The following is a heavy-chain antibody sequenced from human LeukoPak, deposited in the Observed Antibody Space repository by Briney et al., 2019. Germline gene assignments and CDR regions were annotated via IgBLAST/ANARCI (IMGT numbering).Heavy chain of an antibody. CDR3: ASASAYDFWSGYYTPVYGMDV. V-gene: IGHV1-8*01. D-gene: IGHD3-3*01. J-gene: IGHJ6*02. CDR2: MNPNSGNT. Sequence: ASVKVSCKAPGYTFTSYDINWVRQATGQGLEWMGWMNPNSGNTGYAQKFQGRVTMTRNTSISTAYMELSSLRSEDTAVYYCASASAYDFWSGYYTPVYGMDVWGQGTTVTVSS. CDR1: GYTFTSYD.